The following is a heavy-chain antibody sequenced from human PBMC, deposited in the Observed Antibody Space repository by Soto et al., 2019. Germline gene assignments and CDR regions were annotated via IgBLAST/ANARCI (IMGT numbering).Heavy chain of an antibody. J-gene: IGHJ4*02. CDR2: INSDGSST. Sequence: GGSLRLSCAASGFTFSSYWMHWVRQAPGKGLVWVSRINSDGSSTSYADSVKGRFTISRDNAKNTLYLQMNSLRAEDTAVYYCARAYGGSGSYYTTGYWGQGTLVTVS. V-gene: IGHV3-74*01. CDR3: ARAYGGSGSYYTTGY. D-gene: IGHD3-10*01. CDR1: GFTFSSYW.